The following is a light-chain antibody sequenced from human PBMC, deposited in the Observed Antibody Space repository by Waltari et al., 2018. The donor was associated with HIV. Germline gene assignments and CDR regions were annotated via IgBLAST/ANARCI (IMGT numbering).Light chain of an antibody. CDR2: DNT. J-gene: IGLJ1*01. CDR1: SANIGAAYD. CDR3: QSYDTSLSASV. Sequence: QSVLTPPPSVSAAPGQRVTIPCTGGSANIGAAYDVHWYQQLPGRAPKLLIYDNTNRPSGVPDRFSGSKSGTSAALAITGLQAVDETDYYCQSYDTSLSASVFGTGTKVTVL. V-gene: IGLV1-40*01.